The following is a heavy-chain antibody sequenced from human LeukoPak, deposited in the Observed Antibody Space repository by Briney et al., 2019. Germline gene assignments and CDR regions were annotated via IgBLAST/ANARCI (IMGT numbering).Heavy chain of an antibody. CDR2: IKQDGSEK. D-gene: IGHD3-22*01. CDR3: ARLKKQYYYDSSGYYHFDY. J-gene: IGHJ4*02. Sequence: GGSLRLSCAASGFTFSSYWMSWVRQAPGKGLEWVANIKQDGSEKYYVDSVKGRFTISRDNAKNSLYLQMNSLRAEDTAVYYCARLKKQYYYDSSGYYHFDYWGQGTLVTVSS. CDR1: GFTFSSYW. V-gene: IGHV3-7*03.